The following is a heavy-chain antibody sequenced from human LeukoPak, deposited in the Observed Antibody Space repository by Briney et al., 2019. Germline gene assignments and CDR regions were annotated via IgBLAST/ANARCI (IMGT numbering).Heavy chain of an antibody. D-gene: IGHD3-10*01. CDR2: INHSGST. J-gene: IGHJ4*02. CDR1: GGSFSGYY. Sequence: PSETLSLTCAVYGGSFSGYYWSWIRQPPGKGLEWIGEINHSGSTNYNPSLKSRVTISVDTSKNQFSLKLSPVTAADTAVYYCARGRLAIRGVTRGGDYWGQGTLVTVSS. CDR3: ARGRLAIRGVTRGGDY. V-gene: IGHV4-34*01.